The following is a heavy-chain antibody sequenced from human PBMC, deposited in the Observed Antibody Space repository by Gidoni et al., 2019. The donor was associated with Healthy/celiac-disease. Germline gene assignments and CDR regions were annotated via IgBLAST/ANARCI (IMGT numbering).Heavy chain of an antibody. V-gene: IGHV3-21*01. D-gene: IGHD4-17*01. J-gene: IGHJ4*02. Sequence: EVQLVESGGGLVKPGGSLRLSCAASQFTFSSYSMNWVRQAPGKGLEWVSSISSSSSYIYYADSVKGRFTISRDNAKNSLYLQMNSLRAEDTAVYYCARWFSEGYGGDVTPDAAGYWGQGTLVTVSS. CDR1: QFTFSSYS. CDR3: ARWFSEGYGGDVTPDAAGY. CDR2: ISSSSSYI.